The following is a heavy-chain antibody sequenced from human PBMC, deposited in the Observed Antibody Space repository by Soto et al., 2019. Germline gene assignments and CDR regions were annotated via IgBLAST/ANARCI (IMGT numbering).Heavy chain of an antibody. CDR3: ARGRPGDYTFYRCYGMDF. V-gene: IGHV4-59*12. CDR1: CGSFGNDG. CDR2: IFHSGIT. D-gene: IGHD4-4*01. Sequence: PSEIRSVTNTVSCGSFGNDGSSLIRHSQGKGLEWIGYIFHSGITDYNPSLQSRVTISIDTSKNQCSLKLSSVTAADTAVYYCARGRPGDYTFYRCYGMDFWGQGTTVTGSS. J-gene: IGHJ6*02.